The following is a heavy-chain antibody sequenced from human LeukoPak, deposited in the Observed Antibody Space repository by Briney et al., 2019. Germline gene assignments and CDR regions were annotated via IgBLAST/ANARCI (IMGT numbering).Heavy chain of an antibody. V-gene: IGHV3-23*01. Sequence: GGSLRLSCAASGFTFSSYAMSWVRQAPGKGLEWVSAISGSGGSTYYADSVKGRFTISRDNSENTLYLQMNSLRAEDTAVYYCAKVPYSSGWYWFNYWGQGTLVTVSS. CDR1: GFTFSSYA. CDR2: ISGSGGST. D-gene: IGHD6-19*01. CDR3: AKVPYSSGWYWFNY. J-gene: IGHJ4*02.